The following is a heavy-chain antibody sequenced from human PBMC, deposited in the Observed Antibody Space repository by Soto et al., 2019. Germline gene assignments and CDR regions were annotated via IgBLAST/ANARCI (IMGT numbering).Heavy chain of an antibody. CDR3: AAGPRVAANYYYYGMDV. J-gene: IGHJ6*02. V-gene: IGHV1-58*01. CDR2: IVVGSGNT. Sequence: SVKVSCKASGFTFTSSSVQWVRQARVQRLEWIGWIVVGSGNTNYAQKFQERVTITRDMSTSTAYMELSSLRSEDTAVYYCAAGPRVAANYYYYGMDVWGQGTTVTVSS. CDR1: GFTFTSSS. D-gene: IGHD2-15*01.